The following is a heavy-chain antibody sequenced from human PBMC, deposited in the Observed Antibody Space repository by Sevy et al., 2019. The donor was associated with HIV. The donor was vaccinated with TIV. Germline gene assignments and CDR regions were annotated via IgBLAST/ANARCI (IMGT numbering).Heavy chain of an antibody. Sequence: GGSLRLSCTASGFTFSSYEMNWVRQAPGKGLEWVSNIISSGSSKYYADSVKRRFTISRDNAKNSLFLQMNSLRAEDTAVYYCARGPHHYYDSSAFFDYWGQGTLVTVSS. V-gene: IGHV3-48*03. J-gene: IGHJ4*02. CDR1: GFTFSSYE. CDR3: ARGPHHYYDSSAFFDY. CDR2: IISSGSSK. D-gene: IGHD3-22*01.